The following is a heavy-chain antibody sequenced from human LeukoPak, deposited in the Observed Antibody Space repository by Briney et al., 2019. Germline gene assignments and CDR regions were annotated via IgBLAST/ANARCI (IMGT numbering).Heavy chain of an antibody. CDR3: ATDHSMADTAWWFDP. V-gene: IGHV1-46*01. J-gene: IGHJ5*02. CDR1: GYTFTSYY. Sequence: GASVKVSCKASGYTFTSYYMHWVRQAPGQGLEWMGLINPSGGSTSYAQKFQGRVTMTRDTSTSTVYMELSSLRSEDTAFYYCATDHSMADTAWWFDPWGQGTLVTVSS. CDR2: INPSGGST. D-gene: IGHD5-24*01.